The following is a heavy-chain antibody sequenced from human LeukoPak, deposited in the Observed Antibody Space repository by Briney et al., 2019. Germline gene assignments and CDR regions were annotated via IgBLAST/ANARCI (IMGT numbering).Heavy chain of an antibody. V-gene: IGHV4-4*07. CDR2: IYTSGST. Sequence: SETLSLTCTVSGGSISSYYWSWIRQPAGKGLEWIGRIYTSGSTNYNPSLKSRVTMSVDTSKNQFSLKLSSVTAADTAVYYCARGSSIFYDEWRDYFDYWGQGTLVTVSS. D-gene: IGHD2/OR15-2a*01. J-gene: IGHJ4*02. CDR3: ARGSSIFYDEWRDYFDY. CDR1: GGSISSYY.